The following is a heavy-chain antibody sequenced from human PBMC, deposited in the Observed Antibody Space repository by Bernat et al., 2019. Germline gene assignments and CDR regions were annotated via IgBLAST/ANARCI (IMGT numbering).Heavy chain of an antibody. D-gene: IGHD3-10*01. CDR1: GGSISSSSYY. J-gene: IGHJ4*02. CDR2: IYYSGST. Sequence: QLQLQESGPGLVKPSETLSLTCTVSGGSISSSSYYWGWIRQPPGKGLEWIGSIYYSGSTYYNPSLKSRVTISVDTSKNQFSLKLSSVTAADTAVYYCARHGSWFGLDYWGKGTLVTVSS. CDR3: ARHGSWFGLDY. V-gene: IGHV4-39*01.